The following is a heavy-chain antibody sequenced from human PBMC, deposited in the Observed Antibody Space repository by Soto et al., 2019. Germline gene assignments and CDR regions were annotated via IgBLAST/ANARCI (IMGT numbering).Heavy chain of an antibody. CDR2: ISGSGTYT. CDR1: GFTFSDYY. CDR3: VRGGSSCGGDCFDY. J-gene: IGHJ4*02. V-gene: IGHV3-11*06. Sequence: QVQLVESGGGLVKPGGSLRLSCAASGFTFSDYYMSWIRQAPGKGLEWVSYISGSGTYTNYGDSVKGRFTISRDNDKNSLYLQMNSLRAEDTAVYYCVRGGSSCGGDCFDYWGQGTLVTGSS. D-gene: IGHD2-21*02.